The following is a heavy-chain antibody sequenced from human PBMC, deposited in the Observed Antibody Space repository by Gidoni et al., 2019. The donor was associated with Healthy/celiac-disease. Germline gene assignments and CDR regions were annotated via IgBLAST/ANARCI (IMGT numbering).Heavy chain of an antibody. CDR3: AKGLARADIVVVTDMKYFQP. CDR2: ISGRGGSA. CDR1: GFTFSSYA. D-gene: IGHD2-21*02. J-gene: IGHJ1*01. Sequence: VQLLESGGGLVQPGRSLRLSCAASGFTFSSYAMTWVRQAPGKGLELVSAISGRGGSAYYADSVKSRLTISRANNKKTLYLQMNSLRAEDTAVYYWAKGLARADIVVVTDMKYFQPWGQGTLVTVSS. V-gene: IGHV3-23*01.